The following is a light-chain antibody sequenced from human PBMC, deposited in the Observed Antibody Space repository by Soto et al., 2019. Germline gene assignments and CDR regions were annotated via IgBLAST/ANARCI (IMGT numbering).Light chain of an antibody. Sequence: DIQMTQSPSSLSASVGDRVTITCRATQGISNYLAWYQHKPGKVPKLLIYAASTLQSGVPSRFSGSGSGTDFTLTISRLQPEDVATYYCQKYNSAPQTFGPGTKVDIK. CDR1: QGISNY. V-gene: IGKV1-27*01. J-gene: IGKJ3*01. CDR2: AAS. CDR3: QKYNSAPQT.